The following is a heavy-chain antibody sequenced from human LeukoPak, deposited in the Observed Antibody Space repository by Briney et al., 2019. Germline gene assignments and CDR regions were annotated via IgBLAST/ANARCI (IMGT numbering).Heavy chain of an antibody. CDR1: GYFISSGYY. V-gene: IGHV4-38-2*02. J-gene: IGHJ6*03. CDR3: ARVSGGYYMDV. CDR2: SYHRGST. D-gene: IGHD3-10*02. Sequence: PSETLSLTCSVSGYFISSGYYWGWIRQTPGEGLEWSGSSYHRGSTYYNPSLKSRVAIPVDTSKNQYSLKLTSVTAADTAVYFCARVSGGYYMDVWGKGTTVAVSS.